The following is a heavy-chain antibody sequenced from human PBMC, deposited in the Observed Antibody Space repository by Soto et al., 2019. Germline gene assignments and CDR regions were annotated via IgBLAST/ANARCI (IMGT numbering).Heavy chain of an antibody. CDR2: ISYDGSNK. V-gene: IGHV3-30*18. D-gene: IGHD6-6*01. J-gene: IGHJ3*02. Sequence: GGSLRLSCAASGFTFSSYGMHWVRQAPGKGLEWVAVISYDGSNKYYADSVKGRFTISRDNSKNTLYLQMNSLRAEDTAVYYCAKSPIYSSYAFDIWGQGNPGHRLL. CDR1: GFTFSSYG. CDR3: AKSPIYSSYAFDI.